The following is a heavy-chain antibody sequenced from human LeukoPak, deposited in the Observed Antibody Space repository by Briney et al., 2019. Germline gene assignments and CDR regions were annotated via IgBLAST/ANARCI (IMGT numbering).Heavy chain of an antibody. J-gene: IGHJ5*02. Sequence: GGSLRLSCVASGFTYTNYWMHWFRQVSGKGPVWVSRINPDGTTIDYADFVKGRFTISRDNAKNLLFLHMKGLRADDTALYYCAKDLSWNTADRWGQGTLVTVSS. D-gene: IGHD1/OR15-1a*01. CDR3: AKDLSWNTADR. V-gene: IGHV3-74*01. CDR2: INPDGTTI. CDR1: GFTYTNYW.